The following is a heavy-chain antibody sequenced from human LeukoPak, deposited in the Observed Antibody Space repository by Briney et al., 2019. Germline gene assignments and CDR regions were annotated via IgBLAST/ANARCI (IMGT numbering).Heavy chain of an antibody. V-gene: IGHV1-18*01. CDR2: ISAYNRKT. CDR1: GYTFTSYG. CDR3: ARDHKYYDFWSGYSKRFDY. D-gene: IGHD3-3*01. Sequence: ASVKVSCKASGYTFTSYGISWVRQAPGQGLEWMGWISAYNRKTNYAQKLQGRVTMTTDTSTSTAYMELRSLRSDDTAVYYCARDHKYYDFWSGYSKRFDYWGRGTLVTVSS. J-gene: IGHJ4*02.